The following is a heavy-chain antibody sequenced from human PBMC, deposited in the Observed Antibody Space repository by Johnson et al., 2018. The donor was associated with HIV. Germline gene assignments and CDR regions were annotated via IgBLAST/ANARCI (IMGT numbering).Heavy chain of an antibody. J-gene: IGHJ3*02. V-gene: IGHV3-11*04. CDR3: ARGVRNSYGYLLGTFDI. CDR1: GFTFSDYY. CDR2: ISGSGLTM. D-gene: IGHD5-18*01. Sequence: QVQLVEFGGGLVQPGGSLRLSCAASGFTFSDYYMSWIRQAPGKGLEWVSYISGSGLTMYYADSVRGRFTISTDNSKNTLYLQMNSLRREDTAVYYCARGVRNSYGYLLGTFDIWGQGTMVTVSS.